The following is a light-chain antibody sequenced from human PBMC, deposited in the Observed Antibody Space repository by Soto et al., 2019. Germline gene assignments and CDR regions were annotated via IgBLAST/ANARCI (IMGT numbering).Light chain of an antibody. CDR1: QSISSW. CDR2: DAS. J-gene: IGKJ1*01. V-gene: IGKV1-5*01. Sequence: DIQMTQSPSTLSATARDRVTITCRASQSISSWLAWYQHKPGKAPKLLIYDASNLDSWVPSRFSGSGSGTEFSLTISNLQPDDCATYYCQQYENYWTFGQGTRLEIK. CDR3: QQYENYWT.